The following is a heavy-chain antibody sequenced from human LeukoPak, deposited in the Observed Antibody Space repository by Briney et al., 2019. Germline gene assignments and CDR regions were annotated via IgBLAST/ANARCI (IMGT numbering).Heavy chain of an antibody. J-gene: IGHJ4*02. Sequence: GASVKVSCKASGGTSSSYAISWVRQAPGQGLEWMGGIIPIFGTANYAQKFQGRVTITTDESTSTAYMELSSLRSEDTAVYYCARDSSVVGATSRYFDYWGQGTLVTVSS. D-gene: IGHD1-26*01. CDR1: GGTSSSYA. V-gene: IGHV1-69*05. CDR3: ARDSSVVGATSRYFDY. CDR2: IIPIFGTA.